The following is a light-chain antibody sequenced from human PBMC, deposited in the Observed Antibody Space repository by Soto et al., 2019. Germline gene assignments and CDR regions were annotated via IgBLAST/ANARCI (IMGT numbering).Light chain of an antibody. V-gene: IGKV3-15*01. CDR3: QQYNNWPQT. CDR1: QTVTTN. CDR2: YAS. Sequence: IVMTQSPATLSVSPGTRATLSCRASQTVTTNLAWYQQKPGQAPRLLIYYASTRATGIPARFSGSGSGTEFTLTISSLQSEDFAVYYCQQYNNWPQTFGQGTKVDIK. J-gene: IGKJ1*01.